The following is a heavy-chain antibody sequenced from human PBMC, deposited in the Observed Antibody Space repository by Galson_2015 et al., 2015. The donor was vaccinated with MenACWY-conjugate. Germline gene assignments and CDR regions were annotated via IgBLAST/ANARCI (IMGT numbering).Heavy chain of an antibody. V-gene: IGHV1-18*01. J-gene: IGHJ4*02. CDR2: ISAYNGNT. D-gene: IGHD3-22*01. CDR1: GYTFTSYG. Sequence: SVKVSCKASGYTFTSYGISWVRQAPGQGLEWMGWISAYNGNTNYAQKFQGRVTITADESTSTAYMELSSLRSEDTAVYYCARGRTYYYDSSGYYFDYWGQGTLVTVSS. CDR3: ARGRTYYYDSSGYYFDY.